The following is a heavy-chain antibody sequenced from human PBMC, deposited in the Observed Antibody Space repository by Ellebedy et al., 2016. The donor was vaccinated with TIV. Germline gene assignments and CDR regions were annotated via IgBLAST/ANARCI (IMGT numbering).Heavy chain of an antibody. D-gene: IGHD2-15*01. Sequence: PGGSLRLSCAASGFTFSLNWMYRVRQAPGKGLEWVANIKEDGSEEYDVDSVKGRFTISRDNAKNSLYLQMNSLRAEDTAVYYCSRGGGCGGGTCYYPDFWGQGTLVTVSS. J-gene: IGHJ4*02. CDR2: IKEDGSEE. CDR3: SRGGGCGGGTCYYPDF. V-gene: IGHV3-7*01. CDR1: GFTFSLNW.